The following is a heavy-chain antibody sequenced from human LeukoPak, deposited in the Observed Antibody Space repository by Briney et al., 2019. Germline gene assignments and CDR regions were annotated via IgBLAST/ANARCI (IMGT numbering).Heavy chain of an antibody. CDR1: GYTLTELS. V-gene: IGHV1-24*01. CDR2: FDPEDGET. CDR3: ARAGDYGDSRYSNGMDV. Sequence: GASVKVSCKVSGYTLTELSMHWVRQAPGKGLEWMGGFDPEDGETIYAQKFQGRVSMTRDTSTNTVYMELSSLRSEDTAVYYCARAGDYGDSRYSNGMDVWGQGTTVTVSS. J-gene: IGHJ6*02. D-gene: IGHD4-17*01.